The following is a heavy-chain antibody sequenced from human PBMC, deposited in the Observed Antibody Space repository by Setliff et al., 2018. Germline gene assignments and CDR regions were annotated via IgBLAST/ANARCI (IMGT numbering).Heavy chain of an antibody. CDR3: STGSIVGATAAEYFQH. Sequence: LSLSCEASGFTVGDYAMHWVRQAPGRGLEWVAAIGWVPTTIGYADSVKGRFTVSRDNSKNTLYLQMNSLRAEDTAVYYCSTGSIVGATAAEYFQHWGQGTLVTVSS. CDR2: IGWVPTTI. CDR1: GFTVGDYA. V-gene: IGHV3-9*01. J-gene: IGHJ1*01. D-gene: IGHD1-26*01.